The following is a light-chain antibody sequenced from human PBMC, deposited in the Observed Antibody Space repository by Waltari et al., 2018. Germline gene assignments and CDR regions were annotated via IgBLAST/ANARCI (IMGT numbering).Light chain of an antibody. CDR1: TSNLGAGYD. J-gene: IGLJ2*01. V-gene: IGLV1-40*01. Sequence: SVLTQPPSVSGPPGQSVTISSTGRTSNLGAGYDVHWYPQLPETAPKRLIYGNSNRPSGVPDRFSCSKSGTSASLAITGLQAEDEADYYCQSYDSSLSGSEVFGGGTKLTVL. CDR3: QSYDSSLSGSEV. CDR2: GNS.